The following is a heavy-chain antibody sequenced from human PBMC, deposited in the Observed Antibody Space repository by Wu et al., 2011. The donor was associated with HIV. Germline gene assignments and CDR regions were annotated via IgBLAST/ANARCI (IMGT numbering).Heavy chain of an antibody. CDR3: ARTYGDYDKFDY. CDR1: GRTFSSFT. Sequence: QVQLVQSGAEVKKPGSSVKVSCKASGRTFSSFTISWVRQAPGQGLEWMGGIIPFFGTANYAQKFQGRVTITTDESTSTVYMDLSSLRFEDTAVYYCARTYGDYDKFDYWGQGTLGHRLL. CDR2: IIPFFGTA. D-gene: IGHD4-17*01. J-gene: IGHJ4*02. V-gene: IGHV1-69*05.